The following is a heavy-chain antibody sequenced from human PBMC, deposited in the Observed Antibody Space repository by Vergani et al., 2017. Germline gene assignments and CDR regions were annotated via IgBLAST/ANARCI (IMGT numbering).Heavy chain of an antibody. J-gene: IGHJ4*02. Sequence: EVQLLESGGGLVQPGGSLRLSCAASGFTFSSYAMSWVRKVPVKGLGWVSAISGSGGSTNYADPVKGWFTISRYNSKNTLYMKMNSLRAEDTSGYYCAKSSGSYSPVRKWGQGTLVTVSS. D-gene: IGHD1-26*01. CDR2: ISGSGGST. CDR1: GFTFSSYA. CDR3: AKSSGSYSPVRK. V-gene: IGHV3-23*01.